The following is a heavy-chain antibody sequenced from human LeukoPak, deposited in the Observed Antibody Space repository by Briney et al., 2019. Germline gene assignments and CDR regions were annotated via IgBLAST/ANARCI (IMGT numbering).Heavy chain of an antibody. Sequence: GGSLRLSCAASGFTFRRAWMSWVRQAPGKGGEGVANIKQDGREKYYVDSVKGRFTICRDNAKNSVYLEMNSRRARDTAVYYCARALHFRLYDSSAYYPYWGQGTLVTVSS. CDR1: GFTFRRAW. D-gene: IGHD3-22*01. V-gene: IGHV3-7*01. CDR3: ARALHFRLYDSSAYYPY. CDR2: IKQDGREK. J-gene: IGHJ4*02.